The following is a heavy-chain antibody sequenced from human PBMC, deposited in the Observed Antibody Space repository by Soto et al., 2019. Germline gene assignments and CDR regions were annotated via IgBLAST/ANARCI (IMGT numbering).Heavy chain of an antibody. V-gene: IGHV3-21*01. CDR2: ISSSSSYI. J-gene: IGHJ3*02. CDR1: GFTFSSYS. D-gene: IGHD2-2*01. Sequence: EVQLVESGGGLVKPGGSLRLSCAASGFTFSSYSMNWVRQAPGKGLEWVSSISSSSSYIYYADSVKGRFTISRDNAKNYLYLKMNSLRAEDTAVYYCARDLVPAALAFDIWGQGTMVTVSS. CDR3: ARDLVPAALAFDI.